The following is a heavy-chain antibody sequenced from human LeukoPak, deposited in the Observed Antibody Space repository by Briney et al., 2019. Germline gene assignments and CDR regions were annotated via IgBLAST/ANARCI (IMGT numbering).Heavy chain of an antibody. CDR3: ARQFSSGWYVDY. V-gene: IGHV5-51*01. D-gene: IGHD6-13*01. CDR1: GYSFINYW. CDR2: IYPDDSDT. J-gene: IGHJ4*02. Sequence: GESLKISCKGSGYSFINYWIGWVRQMPGEGLEWMGIIYPDDSDTRYSPSFQGQVTISADKSISTAYLQGSSLKASDTAMYYCARQFSSGWYVDYWGQGTLVTVSS.